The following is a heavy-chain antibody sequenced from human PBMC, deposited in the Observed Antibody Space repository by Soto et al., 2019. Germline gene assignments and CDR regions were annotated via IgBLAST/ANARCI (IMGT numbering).Heavy chain of an antibody. D-gene: IGHD3-9*01. CDR1: GYTFTSYG. CDR3: ARDSDILTGFEFDY. Sequence: ASLKVSCKAPGYTFTSYGISWVRHSPGQGLEWMGWISAYNGNTNYAQKLQGRVTMTTDTSTSTAYMELRSLRSDDTAVYYCARDSDILTGFEFDYWGQGTLVTVSS. J-gene: IGHJ4*02. CDR2: ISAYNGNT. V-gene: IGHV1-18*01.